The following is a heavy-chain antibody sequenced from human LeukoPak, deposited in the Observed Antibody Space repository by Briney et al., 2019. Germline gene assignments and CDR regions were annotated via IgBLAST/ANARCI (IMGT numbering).Heavy chain of an antibody. CDR3: ARDQVVVVPAAKPPDY. J-gene: IGHJ4*02. CDR2: ISAYNGNT. D-gene: IGHD2-2*01. Sequence: ASVKVSCKASGYTFTSYGISWVRQAPGQGLEWMGWISAYNGNTNYAQKLQGRVTMTIDTSTSTAYMELRSLRSDDTAVYYCARDQVVVVPAAKPPDYWGQGTLVTVSS. V-gene: IGHV1-18*01. CDR1: GYTFTSYG.